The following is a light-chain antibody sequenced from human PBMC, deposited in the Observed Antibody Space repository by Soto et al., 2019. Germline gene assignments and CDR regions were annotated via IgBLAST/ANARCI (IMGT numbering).Light chain of an antibody. CDR1: ETVEGW. Sequence: DVQLTQSPSTVSAFVGDRVTITCRASETVEGWLAWYQQKPGKAPNLLISDASTLQSGVSSRFSGSGSETDFTLTVSSLQPADSATYYCQQYSSYPYTFGQGTRLEIK. CDR2: DAS. CDR3: QQYSSYPYT. V-gene: IGKV1-5*03. J-gene: IGKJ2*01.